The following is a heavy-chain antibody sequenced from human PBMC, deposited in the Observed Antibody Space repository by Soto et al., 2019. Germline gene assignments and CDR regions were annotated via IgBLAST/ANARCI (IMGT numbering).Heavy chain of an antibody. J-gene: IGHJ3*02. V-gene: IGHV1-69*06. D-gene: IGHD3-22*01. Sequence: ASVKVSCKASGGTFSSYAISWVRQAPGQGLEWMGGIIPIFGTANYAQKFQGRVTITADKSTSTAYMELSSLRSEDTAVYYCARSRRITMIVVVPGAFDIWGQGTMVTVSS. CDR2: IIPIFGTA. CDR3: ARSRRITMIVVVPGAFDI. CDR1: GGTFSSYA.